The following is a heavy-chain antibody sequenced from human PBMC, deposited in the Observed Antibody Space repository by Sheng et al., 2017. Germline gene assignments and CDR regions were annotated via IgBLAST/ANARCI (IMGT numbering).Heavy chain of an antibody. D-gene: IGHD5-12*01. CDR3: VGGVGWLPDY. J-gene: IGHJ4*02. CDR1: GFTFNNHP. V-gene: IGHV3-30*04. CDR2: ISYDGSET. Sequence: ESGGGVVQPGRSLRLSCAASGFTFNNHPMHWVRQAPGKGLECVGVISYDGSETYYADSVKGRFTLSRDNAKNSLYLQMNSLRAEDTAVYYCVGGVGWLPDYWGQGTLVTVSS.